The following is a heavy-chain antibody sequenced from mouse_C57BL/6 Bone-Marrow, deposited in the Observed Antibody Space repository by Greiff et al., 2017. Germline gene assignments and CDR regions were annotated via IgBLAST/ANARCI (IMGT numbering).Heavy chain of an antibody. CDR2: IDPGNGST. CDR3: TTLTVGAFPHWYCEG. J-gene: IGHJ1*03. D-gene: IGHD1-1*01. CDR1: GFNFNSYW. V-gene: IGHV14-4*01. Sequence: VQLQQPGAELVRPGASVKLSCTASGFNFNSYWMTWVKQRPGQGLEWIGWIDPGNGSTDYAAKFQGKATMTVDTSSNTAYLQLSSLTSEDTAVYYGTTLTVGAFPHWYCEGWGTGTTVTVSA.